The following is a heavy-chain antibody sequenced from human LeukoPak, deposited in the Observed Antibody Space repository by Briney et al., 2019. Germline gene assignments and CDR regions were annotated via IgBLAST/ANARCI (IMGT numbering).Heavy chain of an antibody. CDR1: GFTFSDYY. CDR2: ISSSSSYT. D-gene: IGHD3-10*01. Sequence: GGSLRLSCAASGFTFSDYYMSCIRPAPGKGLEWVSYISSSSSYTNYADSVKGRFTISRDNAKNSLYLQMNSLRAEDTAVYYCARFAGSGSYVDYWGQGTLVTVSS. CDR3: ARFAGSGSYVDY. V-gene: IGHV3-11*03. J-gene: IGHJ4*02.